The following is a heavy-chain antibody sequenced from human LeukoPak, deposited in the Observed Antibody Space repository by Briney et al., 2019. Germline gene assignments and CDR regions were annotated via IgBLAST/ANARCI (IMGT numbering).Heavy chain of an antibody. V-gene: IGHV4-39*01. CDR2: IYYSGST. CDR1: GGSISSSSYY. D-gene: IGHD4/OR15-4a*01. Sequence: SETLSLTCTVSGGSISSSSYYWGWIRQPPGKGLEWIGSIYYSGSTYYNPSLKRRVTISVDTSKNQVSLQLASVTAADTAVYHCARHFWPTNYPHYYLDHWGQGTLVTVSS. CDR3: ARHFWPTNYPHYYLDH. J-gene: IGHJ4*02.